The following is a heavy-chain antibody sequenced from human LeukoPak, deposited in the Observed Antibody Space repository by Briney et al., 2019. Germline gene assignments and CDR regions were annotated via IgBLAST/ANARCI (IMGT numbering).Heavy chain of an antibody. V-gene: IGHV3-64*01. CDR3: ARGYGSSWYFDY. Sequence: PGGSLRLSCAASGFTFSSYAMHWVRQAPGKGLEYVSAISSNGGSTYYANSVKGRFTISRDNSKNTLYLQMGSLRAEDMAVYYCARGYGSSWYFDYWGQGTLVTVSS. D-gene: IGHD6-13*01. CDR2: ISSNGGST. J-gene: IGHJ4*02. CDR1: GFTFSSYA.